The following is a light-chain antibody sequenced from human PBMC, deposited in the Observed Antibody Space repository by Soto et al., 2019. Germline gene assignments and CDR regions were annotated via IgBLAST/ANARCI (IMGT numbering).Light chain of an antibody. V-gene: IGLV2-14*03. Sequence: QSALTQPASVSGSPGQSIAISCTGTSSDVVTYKYVSWYQQHPGKAPKLMIYDVSIRPSGVADRFSGSKSGNTASLTISGLRPEDEAYDDCCSYAYSTTRVVFGGGTKLTVL. CDR2: DVS. J-gene: IGLJ2*01. CDR3: CSYAYSTTRVV. CDR1: SSDVVTYKY.